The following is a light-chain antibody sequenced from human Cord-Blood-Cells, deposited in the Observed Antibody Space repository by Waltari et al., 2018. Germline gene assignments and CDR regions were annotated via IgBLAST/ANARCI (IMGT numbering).Light chain of an antibody. V-gene: IGKV4-1*01. J-gene: IGKJ1*01. CDR3: QQYYSTPT. CDR1: QSVLYSSNNKNY. CDR2: WAS. Sequence: DIVMTQSPDSLAVSLGERATINCKSSQSVLYSSNNKNYLAWYQQKPGQPPKLLIYWASTRESGVPDRFSGSGSGTDFTLTISILQAEDVAFYYCQQYYSTPTFGQGTKVEIK.